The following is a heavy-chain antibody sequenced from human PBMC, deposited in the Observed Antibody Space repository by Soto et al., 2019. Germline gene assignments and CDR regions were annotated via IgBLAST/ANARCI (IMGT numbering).Heavy chain of an antibody. CDR3: ARGGGSDSFDY. Sequence: SETLSLTCTVSGASITYGGYSWSWIRQTPGKGLEWVGYINHLETTFYNPSFESRLTLSIDRAKNQFSLNLNSMSAADRAVYFCARGGGSDSFDYWGQGILVTVSS. CDR1: GASITYGGYS. V-gene: IGHV4-30-2*01. J-gene: IGHJ4*02. CDR2: INHLETT. D-gene: IGHD1-26*01.